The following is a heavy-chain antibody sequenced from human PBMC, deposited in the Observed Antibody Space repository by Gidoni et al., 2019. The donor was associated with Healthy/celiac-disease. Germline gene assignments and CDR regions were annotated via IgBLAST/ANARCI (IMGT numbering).Heavy chain of an antibody. D-gene: IGHD3-3*01. CDR2: ISAYNGTT. Sequence: QVQLVQSGAEVKKPGASVKVSCKASGYTFTSYGISWVRQAPGQGLEWMGWISAYNGTTNYAQKLQGRVTMTTDTSTSTAYMELRSLRSDDTAVYYCARPMTYYDFWSGYPGGDYYYYGMDVWGQGTTVTVSS. CDR3: ARPMTYYDFWSGYPGGDYYYYGMDV. CDR1: GYTFTSYG. V-gene: IGHV1-18*01. J-gene: IGHJ6*02.